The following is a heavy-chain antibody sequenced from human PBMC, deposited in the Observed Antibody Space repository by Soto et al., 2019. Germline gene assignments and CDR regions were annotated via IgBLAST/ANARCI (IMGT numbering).Heavy chain of an antibody. CDR3: ARRARTATTYWGAFDI. D-gene: IGHD1-7*01. CDR2: ISYSADKT. CDR1: GFTFSNYV. J-gene: IGHJ3*02. V-gene: IGHV3-23*01. Sequence: EVQLLESGGGLVQPGGSLRLSCAASGFTFSNYVMNWVRQAPGKGLEWVSTISYSADKTFYADSVKGRFTISRDNSRDTLCLQMNSMRADDAAVYYCARRARTATTYWGAFDIWGQGTMVTVSS.